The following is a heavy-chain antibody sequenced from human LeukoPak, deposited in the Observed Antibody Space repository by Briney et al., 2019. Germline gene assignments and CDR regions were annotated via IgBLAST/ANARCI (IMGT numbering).Heavy chain of an antibody. J-gene: IGHJ4*02. CDR3: ARGGTRDGGHYSDY. CDR2: VYYSGTT. CDR1: GGSISSYY. Sequence: SETLSLTCTVSGGSISSYYWSWIRQPPGKGLEWIGDVYYSGTTNYNPSLKSPVTISIDTSKNQFSLKLSSVTAADTAVYYCARGGTRDGGHYSDYWGQGTLVTVSS. V-gene: IGHV4-59*01. D-gene: IGHD2-21*02.